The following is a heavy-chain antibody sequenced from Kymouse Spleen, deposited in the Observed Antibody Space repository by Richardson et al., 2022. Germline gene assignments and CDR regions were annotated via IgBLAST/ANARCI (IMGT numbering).Heavy chain of an antibody. CDR2: INHSGST. V-gene: IGHV4-34*01. J-gene: IGHJ6*02. CDR3: ARGRQQWLVKGNYYYYGMDV. CDR1: GGSFSGYY. D-gene: IGHD6-19*01. Sequence: QVQLQQWGAGLLKPSETLSLTCAVYGGSFSGYYWSWIRQPPGKGLEWIGEINHSGSTNYNPSLKSRVTISVDTSKNQFSLKLSSVTAADTAVYYCARGRQQWLVKGNYYYYGMDVWGQGTTVTVSS.